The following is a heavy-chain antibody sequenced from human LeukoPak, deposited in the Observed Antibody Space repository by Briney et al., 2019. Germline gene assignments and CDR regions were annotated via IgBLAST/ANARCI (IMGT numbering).Heavy chain of an antibody. CDR1: GGSISSYY. J-gene: IGHJ3*02. D-gene: IGHD3-3*01. Sequence: SETLSLTCTVSGGSISSYYWSWIRQPPGKGLEWIGYIYYSGSTNYNPSLKSRVTISVDTSKNQFSLKLSSVTAADTAVYYCARESTYYDFWSGPDALDIWGQGTIVTVSS. CDR2: IYYSGST. CDR3: ARESTYYDFWSGPDALDI. V-gene: IGHV4-59*12.